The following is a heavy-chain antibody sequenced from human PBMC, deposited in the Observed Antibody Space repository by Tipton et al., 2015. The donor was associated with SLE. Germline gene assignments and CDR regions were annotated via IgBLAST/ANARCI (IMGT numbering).Heavy chain of an antibody. CDR2: IYYSGST. D-gene: IGHD2-15*01. J-gene: IGHJ3*02. Sequence: TLSLTCTVTGGSISSYYWSWIRQPPGKGLEWIGYIYYSGSTNYNPSLKSRVTISVDTSKNQFSLKLRSVTAADTALYYCARATYSVIVDAFDIWGQGTMVTVSS. V-gene: IGHV4-59*12. CDR3: ARATYSVIVDAFDI. CDR1: GGSISSYY.